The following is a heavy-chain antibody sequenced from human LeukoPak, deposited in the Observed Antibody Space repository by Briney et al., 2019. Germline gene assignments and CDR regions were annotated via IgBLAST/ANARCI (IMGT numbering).Heavy chain of an antibody. J-gene: IGHJ5*02. Sequence: PSETLSLTCAVSGGSISSSSYYWGWIRQPPGKGLEWIGSIYYSGNTYYNPSLKSRVTISVDTSKNQFSLKLSSVTAADTAVYYCARGGVAATRFYNNWFDPWGQGTLVTVSS. D-gene: IGHD2-15*01. CDR2: IYYSGNT. V-gene: IGHV4-39*07. CDR3: ARGGVAATRFYNNWFDP. CDR1: GGSISSSSYY.